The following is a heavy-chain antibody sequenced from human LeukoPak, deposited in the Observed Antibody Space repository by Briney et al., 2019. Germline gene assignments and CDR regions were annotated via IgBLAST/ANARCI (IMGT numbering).Heavy chain of an antibody. V-gene: IGHV4-59*01. D-gene: IGHD4-17*01. CDR1: GGSISSYY. CDR2: IYYSGST. J-gene: IGHJ5*02. Sequence: PSETLSLTCTVSGGSISSYYWSWIRQPPGKGLEWLGYIYYSGSTNYNPSLKSRVTISVETSKNQFSLKLSSVTAADTAVYYCARVGYGDYSNWFDPWGQGTLVTVSS. CDR3: ARVGYGDYSNWFDP.